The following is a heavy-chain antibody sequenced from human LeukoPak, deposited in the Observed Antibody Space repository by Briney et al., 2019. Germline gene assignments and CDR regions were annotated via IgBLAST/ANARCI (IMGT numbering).Heavy chain of an antibody. CDR2: ISSSSSYI. CDR1: GFTFSNYN. D-gene: IGHD4-23*01. CDR3: ARTGITVAPPFDY. J-gene: IGHJ4*02. Sequence: GGSLRLFCAASGFTFSNYNMHWVRQAPGKGLEWVSSISSSSSYIYYADSVKGRFTISRHNAKNSLYLQMTSLRAEDTAVYYCARTGITVAPPFDYWGQGTLVTVSS. V-gene: IGHV3-21*01.